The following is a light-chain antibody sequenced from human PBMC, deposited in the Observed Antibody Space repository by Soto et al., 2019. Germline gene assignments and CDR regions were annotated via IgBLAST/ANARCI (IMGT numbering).Light chain of an antibody. CDR3: EKYNSAPFT. V-gene: IGKV1-27*01. CDR1: QDISNF. CDR2: GAS. J-gene: IGKJ3*01. Sequence: DIQMTQSPSSLSASVGDRVTITCRASQDISNFLVWFQQKPGKVPNLLIYGASTLQSGVPSRFSGSGSGTDFTLTISSLQPEDGATYFCEKYNSAPFTFGPGTTVDIK.